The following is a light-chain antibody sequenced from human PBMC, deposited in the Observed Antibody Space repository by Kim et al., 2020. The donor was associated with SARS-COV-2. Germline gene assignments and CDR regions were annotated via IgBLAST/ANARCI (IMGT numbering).Light chain of an antibody. V-gene: IGKV1-39*01. CDR2: AAS. CDR3: QQSYSTPQMYT. CDR1: QSISSY. J-gene: IGKJ2*01. Sequence: SVGDRVTITCRASQSISSYLNWYQQKPEKAPKLLIYAASSLQSGVPSRFSGSGSGTDFTLTISSLQPGDSATYYCQQSYSTPQMYTFGQGTKLEIK.